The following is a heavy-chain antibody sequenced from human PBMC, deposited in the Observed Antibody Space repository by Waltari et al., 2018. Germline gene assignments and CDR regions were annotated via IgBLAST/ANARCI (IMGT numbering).Heavy chain of an antibody. CDR1: GFTFSIYS. J-gene: IGHJ4*02. Sequence: EVQLVESGGGLVQPGGSLRLSCSASGFTFSIYSMHWVRQAPGKGLEYVSAISPNGDSTYYADCVKGRFTISRDNSKNTVFLQMSSLRAEDTAVYYCVKRWSSSDVDYWGQGTLVTVSS. V-gene: IGHV3-64D*06. CDR3: VKRWSSSDVDY. CDR2: ISPNGDST. D-gene: IGHD2-15*01.